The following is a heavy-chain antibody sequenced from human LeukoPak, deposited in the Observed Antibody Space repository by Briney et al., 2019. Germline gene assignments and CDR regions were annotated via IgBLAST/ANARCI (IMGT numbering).Heavy chain of an antibody. CDR1: GFTFSRYW. Sequence: GGSLRLSCVASGFTFSRYWMHWVRQTPGKGLVWVSQIKGDGTNIKYTDFVKGRFTISRDNAKNTLYLQMNSLRAEDTAVYYCATVFDYWGQGTLVTVSS. CDR2: IKGDGTNI. V-gene: IGHV3-74*01. CDR3: ATVFDY. J-gene: IGHJ4*02.